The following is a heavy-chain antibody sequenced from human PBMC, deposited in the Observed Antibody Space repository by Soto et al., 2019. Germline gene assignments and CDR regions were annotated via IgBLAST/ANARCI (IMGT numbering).Heavy chain of an antibody. CDR2: ISSHGDTT. CDR3: ARVGAGYSSSWYLGQDAFDI. D-gene: IGHD6-13*01. CDR1: GFLFSSYA. J-gene: IGHJ3*02. Sequence: GGSLRLSCEASGFLFSSYAMNWVRQAPGKGLEWVSSISSHGDTTYYAESVRGRFTISRDNSKNTLFLQMNSLRAEDTAVYYCARVGAGYSSSWYLGQDAFDIWGQGTMVTVSS. V-gene: IGHV3-23*01.